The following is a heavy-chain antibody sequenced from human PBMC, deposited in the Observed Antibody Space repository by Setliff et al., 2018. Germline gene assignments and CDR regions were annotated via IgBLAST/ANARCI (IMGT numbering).Heavy chain of an antibody. CDR3: ARGLNTESWTPLY. CDR2: IYTKGGT. CDR1: GGSMTDFF. D-gene: IGHD2-15*01. J-gene: IGHJ4*02. Sequence: SETLSLTCSVAGGSMTDFFCHWFRRPPWKGLEWIGYIYTKGGTKYSPSLKSRVTLSVDRSRNQFSLTLSSVSAADMAVYYCARGLNTESWTPLYWSPGTLVTVSS. V-gene: IGHV4-4*08.